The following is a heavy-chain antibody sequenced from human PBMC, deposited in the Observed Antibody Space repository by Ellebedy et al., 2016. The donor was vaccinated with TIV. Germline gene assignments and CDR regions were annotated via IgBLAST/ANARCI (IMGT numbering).Heavy chain of an antibody. Sequence: AASVKVSCKESGYTFSNYFMHWVRQAPGQGLEWMGIINPSGGSTSYAQKFQGRVTMTRDTSTSTVYMELSSLRSEDTAVYYCARELQILTWKLEALDIWGQGTMVTVSS. CDR1: GYTFSNYF. D-gene: IGHD1-1*01. CDR2: INPSGGST. V-gene: IGHV1-46*01. J-gene: IGHJ3*02. CDR3: ARELQILTWKLEALDI.